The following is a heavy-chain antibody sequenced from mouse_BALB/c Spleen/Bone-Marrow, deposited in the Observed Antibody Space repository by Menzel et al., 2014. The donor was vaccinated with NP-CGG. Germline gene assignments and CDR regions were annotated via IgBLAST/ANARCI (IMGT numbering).Heavy chain of an antibody. D-gene: IGHD1-2*01. CDR3: ARLHYYGNFAY. Sequence: EVHLVESGGGLVQPGGSLKLSCAASGFDFSRYWMSWVRQAPGKGLEWIGEIDPDSSTINYTPSLKDKFIISRDNAKNTLCLQMSKVRSEDTALYYCARLHYYGNFAYWGQGATLTVSS. CDR1: GFDFSRYW. J-gene: IGHJ2*01. CDR2: IDPDSSTI. V-gene: IGHV4-1*02.